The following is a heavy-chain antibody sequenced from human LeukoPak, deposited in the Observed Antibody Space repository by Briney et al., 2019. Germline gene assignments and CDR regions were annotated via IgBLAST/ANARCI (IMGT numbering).Heavy chain of an antibody. Sequence: SETLSLTCTVSGGSISSSSYYWGWIRQPPGKGLEWIGSIYYSGSTYYNPSLKSRVTISVDTSKNQFSLKLSSVTAADTAVYYCARDMTQLERRADGPYGMDVWGQGTTVTVSS. CDR3: ARDMTQLERRADGPYGMDV. CDR2: IYYSGST. J-gene: IGHJ6*02. V-gene: IGHV4-39*07. D-gene: IGHD1-1*01. CDR1: GGSISSSSYY.